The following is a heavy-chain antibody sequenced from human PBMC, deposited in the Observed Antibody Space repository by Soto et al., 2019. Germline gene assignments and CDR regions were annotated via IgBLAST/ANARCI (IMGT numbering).Heavy chain of an antibody. D-gene: IGHD3-3*01. J-gene: IGHJ6*02. CDR3: AKGMDDPYYYGMDV. CDR2: ISWDGGST. Sequence: GGSLRLSCAASGFTFDDYTMHWVRQAPGKGLEWVSLISWDGGSTYYADSVKGRFTISRDNSKNSLYLQMNSLRTEDTALYYCAKGMDDPYYYGMDVWGQGTTVTSP. V-gene: IGHV3-43*01. CDR1: GFTFDDYT.